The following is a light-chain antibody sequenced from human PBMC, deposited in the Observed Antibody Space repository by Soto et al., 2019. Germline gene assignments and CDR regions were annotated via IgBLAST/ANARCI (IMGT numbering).Light chain of an antibody. J-gene: IGKJ1*01. Sequence: EIVMTQSPATLSVSHGERATLSCRAGQSVSSSYLAWYQQKPGQAPRLLIYGASNRATGIPDRFSGSGSGTDFTLTISRLEPEDFAVYYCQQYGSSGTFGQGTKVDIK. CDR2: GAS. V-gene: IGKV3-20*01. CDR3: QQYGSSGT. CDR1: QSVSSSY.